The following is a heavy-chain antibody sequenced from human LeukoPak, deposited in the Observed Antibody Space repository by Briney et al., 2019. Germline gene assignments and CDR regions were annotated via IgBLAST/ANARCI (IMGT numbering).Heavy chain of an antibody. Sequence: GGPLNLSCEAPGFTFSRHWMIWVRKAPGKGLEWVANIKEDGREKKYVDSVKDRFTISRDNTKNLVYLQMSGLRVDDTAIYYCARDKEGGSNDHWGQGTLVTVSS. J-gene: IGHJ4*02. V-gene: IGHV3-7*01. CDR3: ARDKEGGSNDH. CDR1: GFTFSRHW. CDR2: IKEDGREK. D-gene: IGHD2-15*01.